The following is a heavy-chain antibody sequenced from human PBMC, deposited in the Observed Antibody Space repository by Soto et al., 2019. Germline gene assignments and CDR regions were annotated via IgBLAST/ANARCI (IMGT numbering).Heavy chain of an antibody. J-gene: IGHJ4*02. D-gene: IGHD1-26*01. CDR1: GFTFSSYA. CDR3: AKFIVGASNFDY. CDR2: ISGSGGST. Sequence: GGSLRLSCAASGFTFSSYAMSWVRQAPGKGLEWVSAISGSGGSTYYADSVKGRFTISRDNSKNTLYLQMNSLRAEDTAVYYSAKFIVGASNFDYWGQGTLVTVSS. V-gene: IGHV3-23*01.